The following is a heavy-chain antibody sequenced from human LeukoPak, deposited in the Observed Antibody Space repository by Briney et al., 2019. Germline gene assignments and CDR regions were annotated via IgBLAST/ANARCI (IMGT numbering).Heavy chain of an antibody. CDR3: AKTLHYDFWTASDY. CDR2: ISGSGGST. Sequence: GGSLRLSCAASGFTFSSYAMSWVRQAPGKGLEWVSAISGSGGSTYYADSVKGRFTISRDNSKNTMYMQMNSLRPEDTAVYYCAKTLHYDFWTASDYWGQGTLVTVSS. D-gene: IGHD3/OR15-3a*01. CDR1: GFTFSSYA. J-gene: IGHJ4*02. V-gene: IGHV3-23*01.